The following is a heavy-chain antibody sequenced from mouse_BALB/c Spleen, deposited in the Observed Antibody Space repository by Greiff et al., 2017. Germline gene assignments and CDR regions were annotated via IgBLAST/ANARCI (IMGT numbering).Heavy chain of an antibody. CDR2: INPYNGAT. CDR1: GYSFTGYY. J-gene: IGHJ2*01. D-gene: IGHD2-1*01. V-gene: IGHV1-31*01. CDR3: ARLGNSLYFDH. Sequence: VQLQQSGPELVKPGASVKISCKASGYSFTGYYMHWVKQSHVKSLEWIGRINPYNGATSYNQNFKDKASLTVDKSSSTAYMELHSLTSEDSAVYYCARLGNSLYFDHWGQGTTLTVSS.